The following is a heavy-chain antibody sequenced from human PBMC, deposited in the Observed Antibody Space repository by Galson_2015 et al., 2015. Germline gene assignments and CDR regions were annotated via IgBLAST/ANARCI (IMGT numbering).Heavy chain of an antibody. Sequence: SLRLSCAASGFTFSSYGMHWVRQAPGKGQEWVAVISYDGSNKYYADSVKGRFTISRDNSKNTLYLQMNSLRAEDTAVYYCAKDYSGSKQPLGYFDLWGRGTLVTVSS. CDR3: AKDYSGSKQPLGYFDL. J-gene: IGHJ2*01. CDR2: ISYDGSNK. CDR1: GFTFSSYG. V-gene: IGHV3-30*18. D-gene: IGHD1-26*01.